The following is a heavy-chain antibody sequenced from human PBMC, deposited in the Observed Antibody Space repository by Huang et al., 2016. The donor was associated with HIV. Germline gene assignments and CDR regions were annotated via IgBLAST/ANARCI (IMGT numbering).Heavy chain of an antibody. D-gene: IGHD3-16*01. CDR2: VFTTGST. Sequence: QVQLQESGPGLVKPSETLSLTCSVSGDSMRRQYWSWIRQPPGKGLQWIGTVFTTGSTNYNPSFQTRVTISLDTSRSQFSLTLKSVTPADTAVYYCAQEKSFGNWANNWFDPWGQGTLVAVSS. J-gene: IGHJ5*02. CDR3: AQEKSFGNWANNWFDP. V-gene: IGHV4-4*08. CDR1: GDSMRRQY.